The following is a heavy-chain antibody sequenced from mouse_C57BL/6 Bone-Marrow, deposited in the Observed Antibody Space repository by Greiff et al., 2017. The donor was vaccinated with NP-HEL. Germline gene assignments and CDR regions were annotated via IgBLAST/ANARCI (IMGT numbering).Heavy chain of an antibody. V-gene: IGHV1-5*01. CDR2: IYPGNSDT. CDR3: TRWLLRSAWFAY. J-gene: IGHJ3*01. Sequence: EVQLQQSGTVLARPGASVKMSCKTSGYTFTSYWMHWVKQRPGQGLEWIGAIYPGNSDTSYNQKFKGKAKLTAVTSASTAYMELSSLTNEDSAVYYCTRWLLRSAWFAYWGQGTLVTVSA. CDR1: GYTFTSYW. D-gene: IGHD1-1*01.